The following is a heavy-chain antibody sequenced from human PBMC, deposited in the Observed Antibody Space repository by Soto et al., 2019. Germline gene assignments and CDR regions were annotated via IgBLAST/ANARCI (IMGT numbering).Heavy chain of an antibody. CDR2: IYTSGST. V-gene: IGHV4-4*07. CDR1: GGSIISYY. CDR3: ARDSEYSSSSWYNWFDP. D-gene: IGHD6-6*01. Sequence: SETLSLTCTVSGGSIISYYWSWIRQPAGKGLEWIGRIYTSGSTNYNPSLKSRVTMPVDTSKNQFSLKLSSVTAADTAVYYCARDSEYSSSSWYNWFDPWGQGTLVTVSS. J-gene: IGHJ5*02.